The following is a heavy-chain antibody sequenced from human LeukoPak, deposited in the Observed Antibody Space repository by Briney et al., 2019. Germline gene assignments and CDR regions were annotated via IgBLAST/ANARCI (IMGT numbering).Heavy chain of an antibody. D-gene: IGHD3-22*01. CDR3: ARGKGYYYDSSGYYWAY. Sequence: ASVKVSCKASGYTFTGYYMHWLRQAPGQGLEWMGRINPNSGGTNYAQKFQGRVTMTRDTSISTAYMELSRLRSDDTAVYYCARGKGYYYDSSGYYWAYWGQGTLVTVSS. CDR2: INPNSGGT. V-gene: IGHV1-2*06. J-gene: IGHJ4*02. CDR1: GYTFTGYY.